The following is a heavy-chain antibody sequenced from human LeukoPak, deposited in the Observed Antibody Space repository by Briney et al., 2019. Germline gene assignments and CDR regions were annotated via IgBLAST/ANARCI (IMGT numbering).Heavy chain of an antibody. CDR3: AKDARYCSGGSCYSVELGSDY. V-gene: IGHV3-9*01. Sequence: GRSLRLSCAASGFTFDDYAMHWVRQVPGKGLEWVSGISWNSGSIGYADSVKGRFTISRDNAKNSLYLQMNSLRAEDTALYYCAKDARYCSGGSCYSVELGSDYWGQGTLVTVSS. D-gene: IGHD2-15*01. J-gene: IGHJ4*02. CDR1: GFTFDDYA. CDR2: ISWNSGSI.